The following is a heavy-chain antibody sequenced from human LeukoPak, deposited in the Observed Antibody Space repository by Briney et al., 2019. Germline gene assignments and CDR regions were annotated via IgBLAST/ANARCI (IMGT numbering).Heavy chain of an antibody. V-gene: IGHV4-34*01. J-gene: IGHJ4*02. CDR3: ARSGYCSGGSCYATGLFHY. D-gene: IGHD2-15*01. Sequence: SETLSLTCAVYGGSFSGYYWSWIRQPPGKGLEWIGEINHSGSTNYNPSLKSRVTISVDTSKNQFSLKLSSVTAADTAVYYCARSGYCSGGSCYATGLFHYWGQGTPVTVSS. CDR1: GGSFSGYY. CDR2: INHSGST.